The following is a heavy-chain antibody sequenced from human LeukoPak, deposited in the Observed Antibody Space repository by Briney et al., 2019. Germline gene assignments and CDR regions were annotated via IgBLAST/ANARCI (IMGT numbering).Heavy chain of an antibody. J-gene: IGHJ4*02. V-gene: IGHV4-59*08. CDR2: MYYSGST. Sequence: PSETLSLTCTVSGGSISSFYWSWIRQPPGKGLEWIGYMYYSGSTNYNPSFKSRVTMSVDTSKNQFSLRLSSVTAADTAVYYCASNVAGSSFDYWGQGALVTVSS. CDR3: ASNVAGSSFDY. CDR1: GGSISSFY. D-gene: IGHD6-19*01.